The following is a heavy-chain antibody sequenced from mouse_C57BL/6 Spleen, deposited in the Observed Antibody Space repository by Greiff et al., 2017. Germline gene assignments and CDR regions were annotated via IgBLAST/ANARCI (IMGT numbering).Heavy chain of an antibody. D-gene: IGHD2-4*01. Sequence: VQLQQSGAELARPGASVKLSCKASGYTFTSYGISWVKQRTGQGLEWIGEIYPRSGNTYYNEKFKGKATLTADKSSSTAYMELRSLTSEDSAVYFCARAPLYYDYDGGYAMDYWGQGTSVTVSS. J-gene: IGHJ4*01. V-gene: IGHV1-81*01. CDR2: IYPRSGNT. CDR3: ARAPLYYDYDGGYAMDY. CDR1: GYTFTSYG.